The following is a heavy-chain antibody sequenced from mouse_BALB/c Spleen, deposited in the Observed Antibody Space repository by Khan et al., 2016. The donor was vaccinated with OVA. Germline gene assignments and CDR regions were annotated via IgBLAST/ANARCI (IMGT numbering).Heavy chain of an antibody. J-gene: IGHJ3*01. CDR1: GYTFTSYT. D-gene: IGHD2-14*01. CDR2: INPSNGYT. Sequence: VQLQQSGAELARPGASVKMSCKTSGYTFTSYTIHWIKKRPGQGLEWIGYINPSNGYTNYNQKFKDKATLTPDKSSTTAYLQLSSLTSDHYAVYNGVRDGAYHRNDGWFAYWGQGTLVTVSA. CDR3: VRDGAYHRNDGWFAY. V-gene: IGHV1-4*01.